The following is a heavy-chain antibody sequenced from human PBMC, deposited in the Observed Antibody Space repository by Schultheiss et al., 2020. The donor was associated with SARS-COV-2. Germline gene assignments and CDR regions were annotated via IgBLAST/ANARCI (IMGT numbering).Heavy chain of an antibody. V-gene: IGHV3-48*04. CDR2: ISSSSSTI. Sequence: GGSLRLSCVVSGFTFSSYSMNWVRQAPGKGLEWVSYISSSSSTIYYADSVKGRFTISRDNAKNSLYLQMNSLRAEDTAVYYCARGLRFLEWHPGYNWFDPWGQGTLVTVSS. D-gene: IGHD3-3*01. J-gene: IGHJ5*02. CDR1: GFTFSSYS. CDR3: ARGLRFLEWHPGYNWFDP.